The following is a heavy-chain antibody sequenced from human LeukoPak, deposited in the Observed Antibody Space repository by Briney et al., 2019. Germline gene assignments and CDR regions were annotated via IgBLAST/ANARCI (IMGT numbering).Heavy chain of an antibody. D-gene: IGHD3-22*01. CDR2: ISYDGSNK. CDR3: AKPLEPKYYYDSSAPDAFDI. Sequence: PGGSLRLSCAASGFTFSSYGMHWVRQAPGKGLEGVAVISYDGSNKYYADSVKGRFTISRDNSKNTLYLQMNSLRAEDTAVYYCAKPLEPKYYYDSSAPDAFDIWGQGTIVTVSS. V-gene: IGHV3-30*18. J-gene: IGHJ3*02. CDR1: GFTFSSYG.